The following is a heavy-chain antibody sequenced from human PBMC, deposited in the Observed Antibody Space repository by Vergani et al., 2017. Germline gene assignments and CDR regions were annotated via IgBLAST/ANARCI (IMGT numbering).Heavy chain of an antibody. Sequence: QVQLVQSGAEVKKPGASVKVSCKASGYTFTSYYMHWVRQAPGQGLEWMGIINPSGGSTSYAQKFQGRVTMTRDTSTSTVYMELSSLRSEDTAVYYCAKDLEQWPESGYFDYWGQGTLVTVSS. CDR2: INPSGGST. D-gene: IGHD6-19*01. CDR1: GYTFTSYY. J-gene: IGHJ4*02. V-gene: IGHV1-46*01. CDR3: AKDLEQWPESGYFDY.